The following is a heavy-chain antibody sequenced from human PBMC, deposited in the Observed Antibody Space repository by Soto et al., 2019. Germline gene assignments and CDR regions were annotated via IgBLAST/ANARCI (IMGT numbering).Heavy chain of an antibody. J-gene: IGHJ6*02. V-gene: IGHV4-39*01. D-gene: IGHD3-10*01. CDR1: GGSISGNYIY. CDR2: ISYSGTT. CDR3: ARPGITMVRGVIITDYYYGMDV. Sequence: SETLSLTCSVSGGSISGNYIYWGWIRQPPGKGLELIGSISYSGTTNSNPSLKSRVTVSVDMSKNRFSLKLSSVTAADTAVYYCARPGITMVRGVIITDYYYGMDVWGQGTTVTVS.